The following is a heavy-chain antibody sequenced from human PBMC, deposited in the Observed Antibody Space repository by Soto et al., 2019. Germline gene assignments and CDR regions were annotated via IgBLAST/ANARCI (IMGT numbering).Heavy chain of an antibody. Sequence: QVQLVQSGAEVKKPGSSVKVSCKASGGTFSSYAISWVRQAPGQGLEWMGGIIPIFGTANYAQKFQGRVRXTXDXXTSTAYMELSSLRSEDTAVYYCAGDGLRGVPNFDYWGQGTLVTVSS. CDR1: GGTFSSYA. J-gene: IGHJ4*02. D-gene: IGHD4-17*01. CDR2: IIPIFGTA. V-gene: IGHV1-69*05. CDR3: AGDGLRGVPNFDY.